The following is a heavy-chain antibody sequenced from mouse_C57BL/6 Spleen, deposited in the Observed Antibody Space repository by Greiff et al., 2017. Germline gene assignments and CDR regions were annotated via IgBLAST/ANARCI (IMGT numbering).Heavy chain of an antibody. Sequence: VMLVESGAELVKPGASVKLSCKASGYTFTEYTIHWVKQWSGQGLEWIGWFYPGSGSIKYNEKFKDTATLTADKYSSTVYMELSRLTSEDSAVYYCARHDDPYSYGSSWFAYWGQGTLVTVSA. V-gene: IGHV1-62-2*01. D-gene: IGHD1-1*01. CDR3: ARHDDPYSYGSSWFAY. CDR1: GYTFTEYT. J-gene: IGHJ3*01. CDR2: FYPGSGSI.